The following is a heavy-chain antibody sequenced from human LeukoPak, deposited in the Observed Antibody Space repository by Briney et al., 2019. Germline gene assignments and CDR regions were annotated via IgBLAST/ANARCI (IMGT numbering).Heavy chain of an antibody. D-gene: IGHD6-13*01. CDR1: GFTSNIEG. CDR3: AKEIGYSRSWNVVLGSMYV. Sequence: PGGSLRLSCAASGFTSNIEGTNWARHAPGKGLEWVSGSSGSGGSTYYADSVKDRLSISRDNSKNTLYLQMISLRGEDTAVYYRAKEIGYSRSWNVVLGSMYVWGQGTTVTVSS. CDR2: SSGSGGST. J-gene: IGHJ6*02. V-gene: IGHV3-23*01.